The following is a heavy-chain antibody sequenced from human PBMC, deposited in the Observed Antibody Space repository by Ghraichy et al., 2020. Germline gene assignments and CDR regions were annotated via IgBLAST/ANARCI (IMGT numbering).Heavy chain of an antibody. CDR2: IWYDGSNK. Sequence: GGSLRLSCAASGFTFSSYGMHWVRQAPGKGLEWVAVIWYDGSNKYYADSVKGRFTISRDNSKNTLYLQMNSLRAEDTAVYYCARDGYCSSTSCFIMGAFDIWGQGTMVTVSS. D-gene: IGHD2-2*03. J-gene: IGHJ3*02. CDR3: ARDGYCSSTSCFIMGAFDI. V-gene: IGHV3-33*01. CDR1: GFTFSSYG.